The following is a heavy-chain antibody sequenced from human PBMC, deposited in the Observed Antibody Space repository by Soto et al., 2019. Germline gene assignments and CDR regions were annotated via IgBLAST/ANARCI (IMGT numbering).Heavy chain of an antibody. J-gene: IGHJ4*02. CDR1: GGSFSGYY. CDR3: ARGDNYYDSSGPIDY. D-gene: IGHD3-22*01. CDR2: INHSGST. V-gene: IGHV4-34*01. Sequence: SETLSLTCAVYGGSFSGYYWSWIRQPPGKGLEWIGEINHSGSTNYNPSLKSRVTISVDTSKNQFSLKLSSVTAADTAVYYCARGDNYYDSSGPIDYWGQGTLVTVSS.